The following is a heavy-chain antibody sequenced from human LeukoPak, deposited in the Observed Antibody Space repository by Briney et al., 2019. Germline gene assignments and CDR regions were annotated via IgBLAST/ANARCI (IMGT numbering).Heavy chain of an antibody. CDR2: IIPMFGTT. CDR3: AREGPKPKVTDAFDI. Sequence: SVKVSCKASGGTFRSYAISWVRQAPGQGLEWMGGIIPMFGTTNYAQNLLGRVTITTDESTATAYMELSSLRSEDTAVYYCAREGPKPKVTDAFDIWGQGTMVTVSS. J-gene: IGHJ3*02. CDR1: GGTFRSYA. V-gene: IGHV1-69*05. D-gene: IGHD5-18*01.